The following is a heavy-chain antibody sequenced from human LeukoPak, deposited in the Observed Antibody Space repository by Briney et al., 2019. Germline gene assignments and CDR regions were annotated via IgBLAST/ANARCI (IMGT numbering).Heavy chain of an antibody. D-gene: IGHD3-16*01. V-gene: IGHV4-34*01. Sequence: SETLSLTCAVYGGSFSGYYWSWIRQPPGKGLEWIGEINHSGSTNYNPSLKSRVTISVDTSKNQFSLKLSSVTAADTAVYYCARGGGLYPSFDYWGQGTLVTVSS. CDR3: ARGGGLYPSFDY. CDR1: GGSFSGYY. J-gene: IGHJ4*02. CDR2: INHSGST.